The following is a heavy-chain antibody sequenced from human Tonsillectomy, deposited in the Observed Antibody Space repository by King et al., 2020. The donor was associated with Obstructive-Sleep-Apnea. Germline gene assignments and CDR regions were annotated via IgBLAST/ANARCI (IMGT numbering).Heavy chain of an antibody. Sequence: VQLVQSGGGLVQPGGSLRLSCAASGFTFSSYSMNWVRQAPGKGLEWVSYISRSSSTIYYADSVKGRFTISRDNSKNSLYLQMNSRRAEDTAVYYCARQYSSSLYYFDYWGQGTLVTVSS. J-gene: IGHJ4*02. CDR2: ISRSSSTI. CDR3: ARQYSSSLYYFDY. CDR1: GFTFSSYS. D-gene: IGHD6-6*01. V-gene: IGHV3-48*04.